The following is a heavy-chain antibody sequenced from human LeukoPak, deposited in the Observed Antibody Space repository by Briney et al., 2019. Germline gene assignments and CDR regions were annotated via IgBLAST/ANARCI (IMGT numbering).Heavy chain of an antibody. J-gene: IGHJ4*02. CDR3: ARGANYFDY. Sequence: PSETLSLTCAVYGGSFSGYYWSWIRQPPGKGLEWIGEINHSGSTNYNPSLKSRVTISLDTSKKQFSLKLTSGTAADTAVYYCARGANYFDYWGQGTLVTVSS. CDR2: INHSGST. CDR1: GGSFSGYY. V-gene: IGHV4-34*01.